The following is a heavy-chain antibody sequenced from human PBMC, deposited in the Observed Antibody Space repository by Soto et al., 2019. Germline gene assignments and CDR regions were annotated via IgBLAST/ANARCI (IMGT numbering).Heavy chain of an antibody. D-gene: IGHD6-6*01. J-gene: IGHJ4*02. V-gene: IGHV3-15*01. Sequence: EVQLVESGGGLVKPGGSLRLSCAASGFTFSNAWMSWVRQAPEKGLEWVGRIKSKTDGGTTDYAAPVKGRFTISRDDSKNTLYLQMNSLKTEDTAVYYCTTYSSSFPFDYWGQGTLVTVSS. CDR2: IKSKTDGGTT. CDR3: TTYSSSFPFDY. CDR1: GFTFSNAW.